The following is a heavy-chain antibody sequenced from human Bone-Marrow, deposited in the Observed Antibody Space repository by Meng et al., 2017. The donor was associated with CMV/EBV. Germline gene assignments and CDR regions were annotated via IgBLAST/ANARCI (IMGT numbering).Heavy chain of an antibody. Sequence: SETLSLTCTVSGGSVSSGSYYWSWIRQPPGKGLEWIGYIYYSGSTNYNPSLKSRVTISVDTSKNQFPLKLSSVTAADTAVYYCARTKESSSSFAGRWFDPWGQGTLVTVSS. CDR1: GGSVSSGSYY. CDR3: ARTKESSSSFAGRWFDP. J-gene: IGHJ5*02. D-gene: IGHD6-6*01. CDR2: IYYSGST. V-gene: IGHV4-61*01.